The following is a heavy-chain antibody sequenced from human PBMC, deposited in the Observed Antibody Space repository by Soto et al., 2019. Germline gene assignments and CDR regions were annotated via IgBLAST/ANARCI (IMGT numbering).Heavy chain of an antibody. CDR2: ISGSGGST. V-gene: IGHV3-23*01. CDR1: GFTFSSYA. CDR3: AKRRYDFWSGYGWFDP. Sequence: EVQLLESGGGLVQPGGSLRLSCAASGFTFSSYAMSWVRQAPGKGLEWVSAISGSGGSTYYADSVKGRFTISRDNSENTLYLQMNSLRAEDTAVYYCAKRRYDFWSGYGWFDPWGQGTLVTVSS. D-gene: IGHD3-3*01. J-gene: IGHJ5*02.